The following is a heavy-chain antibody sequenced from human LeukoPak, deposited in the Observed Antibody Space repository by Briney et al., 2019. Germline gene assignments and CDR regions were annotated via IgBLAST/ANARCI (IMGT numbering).Heavy chain of an antibody. Sequence: GGSLRLSCVGSGFTFRSHAMSWVRQAPEKGLESVSGIYENGDSTYYADSVKGLFTISRDNSKNTLYLQMNNLRAEDTAVYYCAPRGGWQLSDSWGQGTLVTVSS. CDR3: APRGGWQLSDS. D-gene: IGHD6-19*01. CDR2: IYENGDST. V-gene: IGHV3-23*01. CDR1: GFTFRSHA. J-gene: IGHJ4*02.